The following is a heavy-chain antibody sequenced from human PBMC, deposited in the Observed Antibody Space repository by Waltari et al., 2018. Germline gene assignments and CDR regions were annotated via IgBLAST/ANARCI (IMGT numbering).Heavy chain of an antibody. Sequence: EVQLVESGGVVVQPGGSLRLSCAASGFTFDDYTMHWVRQAPGKGLEWVSLISWDGGSTYYADSVKGRFTISRDNSKNSLYLQMNSLRTEDTALYYCAKEELHLGELSNWGQGTLVTVSS. J-gene: IGHJ4*02. CDR1: GFTFDDYT. CDR2: ISWDGGST. V-gene: IGHV3-43*01. CDR3: AKEELHLGELSN. D-gene: IGHD3-16*02.